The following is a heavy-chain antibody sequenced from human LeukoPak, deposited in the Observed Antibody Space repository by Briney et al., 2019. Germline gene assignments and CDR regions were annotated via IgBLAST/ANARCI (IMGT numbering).Heavy chain of an antibody. CDR3: ARDDALGDNALDI. V-gene: IGHV3-33*01. D-gene: IGHD3-16*01. J-gene: IGHJ3*02. CDR2: ILNDGSQE. Sequence: GRSLRLSCAASGFTFSSYGMHWVRQAPGKGLEWVAVILNDGSQEKYTDSVKGRFTISRDNSKNTLFLQMNSLRAEDTAVYYCARDDALGDNALDIWGQGTMVTVSS. CDR1: GFTFSSYG.